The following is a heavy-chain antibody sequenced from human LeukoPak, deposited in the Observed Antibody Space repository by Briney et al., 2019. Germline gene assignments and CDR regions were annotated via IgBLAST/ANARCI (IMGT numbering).Heavy chain of an antibody. D-gene: IGHD5-18*01. CDR1: GGTFSSYA. V-gene: IGHV1-69*05. CDR3: ARAGYSYGSLDY. J-gene: IGHJ4*02. CDR2: IIPIFGTA. Sequence: RASVKVSCKASGGTFSSYAISWVRQAPGQGREWMGRIIPIFGTANYAQKFQGRVTITTDESTSTAYMELSSLRSEDTAVYYCARAGYSYGSLDYWGQGTLVTVSS.